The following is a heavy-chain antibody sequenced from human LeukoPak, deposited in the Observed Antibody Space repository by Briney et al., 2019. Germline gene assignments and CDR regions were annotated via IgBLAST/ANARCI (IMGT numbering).Heavy chain of an antibody. Sequence: ASVKVSCKASGYTLTGYYMHWVRQAPGQGLEWMGWINPNSGGTNYAQKFQGRVTMTRDTSISTAYVELNRLRSDDAAFYYCARGLEDGYCSGGSCVPYYWGQGTMVTVSS. CDR2: INPNSGGT. D-gene: IGHD2-15*01. J-gene: IGHJ4*02. CDR1: GYTLTGYY. V-gene: IGHV1-2*02. CDR3: ARGLEDGYCSGGSCVPYY.